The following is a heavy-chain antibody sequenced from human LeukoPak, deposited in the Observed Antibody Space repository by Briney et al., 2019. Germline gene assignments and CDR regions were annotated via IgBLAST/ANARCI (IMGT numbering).Heavy chain of an antibody. CDR3: ARSDYGDYRFDY. J-gene: IGHJ4*02. Sequence: GGSLRLSCAASGFTFSSYAMSWVRQAPGKGLEWVSYISSSGSTIYYADSVKGRFTISRDNAKNSLYLQMNSLRAEDTAVYYCARSDYGDYRFDYWGQGTLVTVSS. CDR1: GFTFSSYA. D-gene: IGHD4-17*01. V-gene: IGHV3-48*04. CDR2: ISSSGSTI.